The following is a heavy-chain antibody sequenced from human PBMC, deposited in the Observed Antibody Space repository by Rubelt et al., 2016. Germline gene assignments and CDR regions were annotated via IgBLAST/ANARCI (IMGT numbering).Heavy chain of an antibody. D-gene: IGHD6-19*01. V-gene: IGHV3-23*01. Sequence: VRQAPGKGLEWVSVISGSGGNTDYADFVRGRFTISRDNSKKTLYLQMNSLRVEDTAEYYCANAKGYSSGWSFFGHWGQGTLVTVSS. CDR3: ANAKGYSSGWSFFGH. CDR2: ISGSGGNT. J-gene: IGHJ4*02.